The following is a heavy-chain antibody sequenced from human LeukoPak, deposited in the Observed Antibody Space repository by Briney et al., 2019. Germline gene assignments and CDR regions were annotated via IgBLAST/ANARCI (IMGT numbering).Heavy chain of an antibody. Sequence: GRSLRLSCAASGFTFTSYAMHWVRQAPGKGLEWVAVISYDGSNKYYADSVKGRFTISRDNSKNTLYLQMNSLRAEDTAVYYCARADYGDASDIWGQGTMVTVSS. CDR2: ISYDGSNK. CDR3: ARADYGDASDI. V-gene: IGHV3-30-3*01. D-gene: IGHD4-17*01. J-gene: IGHJ3*02. CDR1: GFTFTSYA.